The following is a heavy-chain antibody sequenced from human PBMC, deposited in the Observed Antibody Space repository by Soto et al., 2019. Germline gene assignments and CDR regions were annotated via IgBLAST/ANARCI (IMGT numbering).Heavy chain of an antibody. CDR1: GFTFSSYW. J-gene: IGHJ4*02. CDR2: IKRDGTST. V-gene: IGHV3-74*01. D-gene: IGHD5-12*01. Sequence: EVQLVESGGGLVQPGGSLRLSCAASGFTFSSYWMHWVRQAPGKGLVWVSRIKRDGTSTSYADSVKGRFTISRDNAKNTLYLQMNSLRAEDTAVYYCARDVSYSGYDIHFDYWGQGTLVTVSS. CDR3: ARDVSYSGYDIHFDY.